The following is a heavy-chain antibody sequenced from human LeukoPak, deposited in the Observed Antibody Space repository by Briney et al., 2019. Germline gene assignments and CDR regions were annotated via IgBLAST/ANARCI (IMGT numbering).Heavy chain of an antibody. V-gene: IGHV1-46*01. CDR1: RYTFTSYH. J-gene: IGHJ4*02. Sequence: ASVKVSCKASRYTFTSYHMHWVRQAPGQGLEWMGIINPSGGSTSYAQKFQGRVTMTRDTSTSTVYMELSSLRSEDTAVYYCARDEPLYGSGSYPFDWGQGTLVTVSS. D-gene: IGHD3-10*01. CDR3: ARDEPLYGSGSYPFD. CDR2: INPSGGST.